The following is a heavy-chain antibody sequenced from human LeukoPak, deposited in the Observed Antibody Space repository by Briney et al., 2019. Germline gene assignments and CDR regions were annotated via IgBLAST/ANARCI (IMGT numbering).Heavy chain of an antibody. CDR2: ISTSSSYI. D-gene: IGHD6-6*01. Sequence: GGSLRLSCAASGFTFSSYSMNWVRQAPGKGLEWVSSISTSSSYIYYADSVKGRFTISRDNPENSLYLQMSSLRAEDTAVYYCARGRGYSSSSDAFDIWGQGTMVTVSS. J-gene: IGHJ3*02. V-gene: IGHV3-21*01. CDR1: GFTFSSYS. CDR3: ARGRGYSSSSDAFDI.